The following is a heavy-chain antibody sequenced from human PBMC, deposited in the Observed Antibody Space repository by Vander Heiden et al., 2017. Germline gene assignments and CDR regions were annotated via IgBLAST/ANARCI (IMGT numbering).Heavy chain of an antibody. J-gene: IGHJ4*02. CDR1: AYRFTNQF. V-gene: IGHV1-2*02. CDR2: INPRSGAT. CDR3: AGEERSYYTN. D-gene: IGHD1-26*01. Sequence: QMQLAQSGAEVKTPGASVKVSCKASAYRFTNQFLHWVRQAPGQGLEWVGWINPRSGATTYAQKFQGRVTITRDTSINTAYMELSGLKSDDTAVYHCAGEERSYYTNWGQGTLVTVSS.